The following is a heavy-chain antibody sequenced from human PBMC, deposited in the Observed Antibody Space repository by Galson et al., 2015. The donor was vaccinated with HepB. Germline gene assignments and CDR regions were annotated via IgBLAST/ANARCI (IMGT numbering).Heavy chain of an antibody. Sequence: PALVKPTQTLTLTCTFSGFSLTTDGACVSWIRQPPGKALEWLALIDWDDNKYYRTSLKTRLTISKDTSKSHVVLTVSNMDPVDTATYYCARCRGGYYYYFYMDVWGKGTTVTVSS. D-gene: IGHD3-10*01. CDR1: GFSLTTDGAC. CDR2: IDWDDNK. V-gene: IGHV2-70*01. CDR3: ARCRGGYYYYFYMDV. J-gene: IGHJ6*03.